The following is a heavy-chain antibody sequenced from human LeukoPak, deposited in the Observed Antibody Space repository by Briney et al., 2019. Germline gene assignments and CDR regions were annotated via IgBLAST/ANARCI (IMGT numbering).Heavy chain of an antibody. Sequence: GEPLKISCKGSGYSFTSYWSGWVQQIPGKLQGWMGIYYPGDSDTRYSPSFRGEVTISADKPISTGYLQWSSLKASDTAMYYCARHRLYYGMDVWGQGTTVTVSS. D-gene: IGHD4-11*01. CDR1: GYSFTSYW. CDR2: YYPGDSDT. V-gene: IGHV5-51*07. CDR3: ARHRLYYGMDV. J-gene: IGHJ6*02.